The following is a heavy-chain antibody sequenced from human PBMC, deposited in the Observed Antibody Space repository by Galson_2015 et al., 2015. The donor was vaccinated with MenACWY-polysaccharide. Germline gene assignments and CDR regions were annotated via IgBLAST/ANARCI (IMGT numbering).Heavy chain of an antibody. D-gene: IGHD3-10*01. CDR3: ARERWVRGVFFDQ. CDR1: GFTFSNFW. V-gene: IGHV3-7*01. CDR2: IKQDGSEK. Sequence: SLRLSCAASGFTFSNFWMSWVRQVPGKELEWVANIKQDGSEKYLVDSVKGRFTISRDNAENSLFLQMNSLRVEDTAVYYCARERWVRGVFFDQWGQGTLVTVSS. J-gene: IGHJ4*02.